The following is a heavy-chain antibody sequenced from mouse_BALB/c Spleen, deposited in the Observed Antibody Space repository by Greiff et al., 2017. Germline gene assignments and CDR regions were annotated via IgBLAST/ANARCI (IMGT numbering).Heavy chain of an antibody. CDR3: AREAEVRHLDY. CDR2: ISSGSSTI. V-gene: IGHV5-17*02. J-gene: IGHJ2*01. CDR1: GFTFSSFG. Sequence: EVHLVESGGGLVQPGGSRKLSCAASGFTFSSFGMHWVRQAPEKGLEWVAYISSGSSTIYYADTVKGRFTISRDNPKNTLFLQMTSLRSEDTAMYYCAREAEVRHLDYWGQGTTLTVSS. D-gene: IGHD2-14*01.